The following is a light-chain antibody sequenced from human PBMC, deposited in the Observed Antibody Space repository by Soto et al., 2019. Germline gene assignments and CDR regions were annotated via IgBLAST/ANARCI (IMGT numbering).Light chain of an antibody. CDR1: QPISAY. Sequence: IQLTQSPSSLSASVGDRVTITCRASQPISAYLNWYQQKPGKAPKLLIYAASNLQSGVPSRFRGSGSGTDFTLTISSLQPEDFATYYCQQSYNSPPITFGQGTRLEIK. J-gene: IGKJ5*01. CDR3: QQSYNSPPIT. CDR2: AAS. V-gene: IGKV1-39*01.